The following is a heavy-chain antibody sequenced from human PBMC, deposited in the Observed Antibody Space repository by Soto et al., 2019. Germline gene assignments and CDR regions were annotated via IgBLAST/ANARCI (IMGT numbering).Heavy chain of an antibody. CDR3: ARDLTPVVRGALGY. D-gene: IGHD3-10*01. V-gene: IGHV3-66*01. J-gene: IGHJ4*02. Sequence: EVQLVDSGGGLVQPGGSLRLSCAASGFSVSSNYMSWVRQAPGKGLEWVSVIYSGGTTYYAASVQGRFIISSVNSKNTLYLQMNSLGAEDTASYYCARDLTPVVRGALGYWGLGTLVTVSS. CDR1: GFSVSSNY. CDR2: IYSGGTT.